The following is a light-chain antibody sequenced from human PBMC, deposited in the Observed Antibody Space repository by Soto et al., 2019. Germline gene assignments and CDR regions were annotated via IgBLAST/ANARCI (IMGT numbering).Light chain of an antibody. J-gene: IGKJ3*01. CDR2: GAS. Sequence: EIVLTQSPGTLSLSPGERATLSFSSSQSVSSNYLAWYQQKRGQAPRLLIYGASSRATGIPDRFSGSGSGTAFTLTISKLEPEDFAVYYCQQYGGSPFTFGPGTKVDIK. CDR1: QSVSSNY. CDR3: QQYGGSPFT. V-gene: IGKV3-20*01.